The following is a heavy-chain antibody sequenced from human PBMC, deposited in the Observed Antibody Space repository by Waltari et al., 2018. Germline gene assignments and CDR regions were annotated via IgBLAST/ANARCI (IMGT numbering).Heavy chain of an antibody. CDR1: GVSITSNRHY. CDR3: ATYIGASVGTAAFDV. J-gene: IGHJ3*01. D-gene: IGHD5-12*01. V-gene: IGHV4-39*01. Sequence: QLQLQESGPRLVRPSETLSLICRVSGVSITSNRHYWAWIRQSPGQGLEWIGTVSYSGHTYISPSLKSRVSVSRDTSKNQVSLILGSVTAADMAVYYCATYIGASVGTAAFDVWGQGTMVTVSS. CDR2: VSYSGHT.